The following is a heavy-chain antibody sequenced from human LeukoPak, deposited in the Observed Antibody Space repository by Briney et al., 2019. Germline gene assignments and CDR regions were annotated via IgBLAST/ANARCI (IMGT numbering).Heavy chain of an antibody. CDR3: ARECSSTSCAYYYGMDV. CDR2: MNPNSGNT. CDR1: GYTFTSYD. Sequence: ASVKVSCMASGYTFTSYDINWVRQATGQGLEWMGWMNPNSGNTGYAQKFQGRVTMTRNTSISTAYMELSSLRSEDTAAYYCARECSSTSCAYYYGMDVWGQGTTVTVSS. J-gene: IGHJ6*02. V-gene: IGHV1-8*01. D-gene: IGHD2-2*01.